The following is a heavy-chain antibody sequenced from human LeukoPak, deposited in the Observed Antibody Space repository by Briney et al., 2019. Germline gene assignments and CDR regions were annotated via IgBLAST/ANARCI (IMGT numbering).Heavy chain of an antibody. CDR3: ARGTITMVRGVISNVDY. D-gene: IGHD3-10*01. V-gene: IGHV3-30-3*01. CDR1: GFTFSSYA. J-gene: IGHJ4*02. CDR2: ISYDGSNK. Sequence: GGSLRLSCAASGFTFSSYAMHWVRQAPGKGLEWVAVISYDGSNKYYADSVKGRFTISRDNSKNTLYLQMNSLRAEDTAVYYCARGTITMVRGVISNVDYWGQGTLDTVSS.